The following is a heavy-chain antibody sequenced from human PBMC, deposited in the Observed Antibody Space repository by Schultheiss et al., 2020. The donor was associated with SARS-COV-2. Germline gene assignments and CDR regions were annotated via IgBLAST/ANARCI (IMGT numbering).Heavy chain of an antibody. Sequence: GGSLRLSCSASGFTFSSYAMHWVRQAPGKGLEYVSAISSNGGSTYYADSVKGRFTISRDNAKNSLYLQMNSLRAEDTAVYYCARLYDYGDSWGQGTLVTVSS. CDR3: ARLYDYGDS. V-gene: IGHV3-64*04. CDR2: ISSNGGST. J-gene: IGHJ4*02. CDR1: GFTFSSYA. D-gene: IGHD2/OR15-2a*01.